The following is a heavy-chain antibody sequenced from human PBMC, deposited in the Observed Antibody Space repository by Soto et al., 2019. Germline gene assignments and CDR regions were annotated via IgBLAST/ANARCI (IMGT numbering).Heavy chain of an antibody. Sequence: QVPLQESGPGPVKPSQTLSLTCTVSGGSISSGGYYWTWIRQPPGKGLEWIGYIHYSGRTHYNPSLESRVTISVDTSKNQFSLRLSSVTAADTAEYYCARFSPPGYYYMDVWGKGTSVTVAS. CDR3: ARFSPPGYYYMDV. CDR2: IHYSGRT. CDR1: GGSISSGGYY. J-gene: IGHJ6*03. V-gene: IGHV4-31*03.